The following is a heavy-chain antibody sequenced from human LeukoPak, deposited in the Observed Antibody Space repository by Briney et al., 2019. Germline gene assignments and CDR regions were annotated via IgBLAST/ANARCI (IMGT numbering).Heavy chain of an antibody. J-gene: IGHJ6*02. CDR2: ISSSSSYI. CDR3: ARDGSSGWYGPDYYYYGMDV. CDR1: GFTFSSYS. D-gene: IGHD6-19*01. V-gene: IGHV3-21*01. Sequence: GGSLRLSCAASGFTFSSYSMNWVRQAPGKGLEWVSSISSSSSYIYYADSVRGRFTISRDNAKNSLYLQMNSLRAEDTAVYYCARDGSSGWYGPDYYYYGMDVWGQGTTVTVSS.